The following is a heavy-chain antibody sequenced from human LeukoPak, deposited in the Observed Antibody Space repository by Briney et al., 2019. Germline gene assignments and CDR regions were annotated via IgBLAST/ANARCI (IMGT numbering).Heavy chain of an antibody. CDR2: IKQDGSEI. CDR3: ARDLVDTAMAAFDY. D-gene: IGHD5-18*01. Sequence: GGSLRLSCAASGFTFSNAWMSWVRQAPGKGLEWVGNIKQDGSEIYYVDSVKGRFTISRDNAKNSLYLQMNSLRAEDTAVYYCARDLVDTAMAAFDYWGQGTLVTVSS. CDR1: GFTFSNAW. J-gene: IGHJ4*02. V-gene: IGHV3-7*03.